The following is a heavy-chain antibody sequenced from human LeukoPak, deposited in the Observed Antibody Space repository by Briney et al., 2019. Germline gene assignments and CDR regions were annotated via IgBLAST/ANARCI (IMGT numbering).Heavy chain of an antibody. Sequence: SETLSLTCTVSGGSISSYYWSWIRRPPGKGLEWIGYIYYSGSTNYNPSLKSRVTISVDTSKNQFSLKLSSVTAADTAVYYCARVPVDTAMVNWFDPWGQGTLVTVSS. J-gene: IGHJ5*02. CDR2: IYYSGST. D-gene: IGHD5-18*01. CDR3: ARVPVDTAMVNWFDP. V-gene: IGHV4-59*01. CDR1: GGSISSYY.